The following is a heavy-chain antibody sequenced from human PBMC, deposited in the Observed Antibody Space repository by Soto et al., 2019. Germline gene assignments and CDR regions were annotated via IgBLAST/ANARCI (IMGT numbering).Heavy chain of an antibody. D-gene: IGHD6-13*01. CDR1: GYTFSSYG. J-gene: IGHJ5*02. Sequence: ASVKVSCKASGYTFSSYGVSWVRQAPGQGLEWMGWISGFNGHTKYAQTFQGRVTMTTDTSTSTAYMELRSLRSDDTAVYYCARDIRAAQARNWFHPWGQGTPVPV. CDR3: ARDIRAAQARNWFHP. V-gene: IGHV1-18*04. CDR2: ISGFNGHT.